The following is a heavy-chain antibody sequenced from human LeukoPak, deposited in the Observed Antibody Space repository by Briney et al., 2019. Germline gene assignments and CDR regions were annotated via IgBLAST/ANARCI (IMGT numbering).Heavy chain of an antibody. CDR1: GFTFSNYG. CDR2: IRYDGSKK. V-gene: IGHV3-30*02. J-gene: IGHJ4*02. D-gene: IGHD3-9*01. Sequence: GRSLRLSCAASGFTFSNYGMHWVRQAPGKGLEWVAFIRYDGSKKYYADSVKGRFTISRDNSKNTLYLQMNSLRAEDTAVYYCAKDTGERLGILTGYYKSRKSYFDYWGQGTLVTVSS. CDR3: AKDTGERLGILTGYYKSRKSYFDY.